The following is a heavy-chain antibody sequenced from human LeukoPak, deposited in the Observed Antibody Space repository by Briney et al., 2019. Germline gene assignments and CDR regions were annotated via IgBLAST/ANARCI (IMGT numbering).Heavy chain of an antibody. V-gene: IGHV4-59*01. J-gene: IGHJ5*02. D-gene: IGHD3-22*01. CDR1: GGSISSYY. Sequence: SETLSLTCTVSGGSISSYYWGWIRQPPGKGLEWIGDIYYSGSTNYNPSLKSRVTISVDTSKNQFSLKLSSVTAADTAVYYCARTGAYYYDSSGYYYRGTWFDPWGQGTLVTVSS. CDR3: ARTGAYYYDSSGYYYRGTWFDP. CDR2: IYYSGST.